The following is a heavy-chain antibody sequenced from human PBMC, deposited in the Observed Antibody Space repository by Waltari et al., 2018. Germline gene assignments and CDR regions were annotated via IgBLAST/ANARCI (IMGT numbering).Heavy chain of an antibody. J-gene: IGHJ4*02. CDR2: INPNSGGT. D-gene: IGHD6-19*01. CDR1: GFTFTGYY. Sequence: VQLVESGGGLVQPGGSLRLSCAASGFTFTGYYMHWVRQAPGQGLEWMGRINPNSGGTNYAQKFQGRVTMTRDTSISTAYMELSRLRSDDTAVYYCATVTHQYSSGWYGTLDYWGQGTLVTVSS. V-gene: IGHV1-2*06. CDR3: ATVTHQYSSGWYGTLDY.